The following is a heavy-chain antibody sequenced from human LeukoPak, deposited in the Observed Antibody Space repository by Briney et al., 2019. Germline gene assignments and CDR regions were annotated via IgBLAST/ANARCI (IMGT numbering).Heavy chain of an antibody. CDR3: AKDEGFSVSGQFVP. V-gene: IGHV3-30*18. CDR1: GFSFSNYG. CDR2: ISYDGSNK. D-gene: IGHD3-10*01. J-gene: IGHJ5*02. Sequence: GGSLRLSCAASGFSFSNYGMHWVRQAPGKGLEWVAVISYDGSNKYYGDSVKGRFTISRDNSKNTLFLQMNSLRAEDTAVYYRAKDEGFSVSGQFVPWGQGTLVTVSS.